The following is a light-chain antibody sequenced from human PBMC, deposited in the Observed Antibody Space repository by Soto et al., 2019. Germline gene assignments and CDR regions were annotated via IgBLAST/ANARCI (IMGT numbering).Light chain of an antibody. Sequence: EIGLTQSPGTLSLSPGERATLSCRASQSVSSSYLAWYQQKPGQAPRLLIYGASSRATGIPDRFSVSGSGTDFPLAFSRLEPDDIAVYYCQHYGTSALFGPGTKVDIK. V-gene: IGKV3-20*01. CDR2: GAS. CDR3: QHYGTSAL. CDR1: QSVSSSY. J-gene: IGKJ3*01.